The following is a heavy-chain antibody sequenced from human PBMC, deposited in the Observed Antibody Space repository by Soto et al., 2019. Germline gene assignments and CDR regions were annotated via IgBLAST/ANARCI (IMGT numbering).Heavy chain of an antibody. J-gene: IGHJ2*01. CDR1: GGSFSGYY. Sequence: SETLSLTCAVYGGSFSGYYWSWIRQPPGKGLEWIGEINHSGSTNYNPSLKSRVTISVDTSKNQFSLKLSSVTAEDTAVYYCDASLETTNTVKGAYWYFDLWGRGNMVTVSS. D-gene: IGHD4-4*01. CDR2: INHSGST. V-gene: IGHV4-34*01. CDR3: DASLETTNTVKGAYWYFDL.